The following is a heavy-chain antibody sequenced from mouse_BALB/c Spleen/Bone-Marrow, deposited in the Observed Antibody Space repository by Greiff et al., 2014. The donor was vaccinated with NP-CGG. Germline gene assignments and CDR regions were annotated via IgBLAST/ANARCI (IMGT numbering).Heavy chain of an antibody. J-gene: IGHJ4*01. D-gene: IGHD3-1*01. Sequence: EVKLVESGGGLVKPGGSLKLSCAASGFIFSYYAMSWVGQSPEKRLEWVAEISSGGSYTYYPDTVTGRFTISRDNAKNTLYLEMSSLRSEDTAMYYCTRDRGDYWGQGTSVTVSS. CDR1: GFIFSYYA. CDR3: TRDRGDY. CDR2: ISSGGSYT. V-gene: IGHV5-9-4*01.